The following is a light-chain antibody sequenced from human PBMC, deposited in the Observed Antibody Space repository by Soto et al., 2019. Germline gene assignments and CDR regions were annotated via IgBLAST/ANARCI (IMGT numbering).Light chain of an antibody. Sequence: DIQMSQSPSTLSGSVGDRVTITCRASQTISSWLAWYQQKPGKAPKLLIYNASTLKSGVPSRFSGSGSGTEFTLTISSLQPDDFATYYCRHYNSYSEAFGQGTKVDNK. CDR3: RHYNSYSEA. CDR2: NAS. CDR1: QTISSW. V-gene: IGKV1-5*03. J-gene: IGKJ1*01.